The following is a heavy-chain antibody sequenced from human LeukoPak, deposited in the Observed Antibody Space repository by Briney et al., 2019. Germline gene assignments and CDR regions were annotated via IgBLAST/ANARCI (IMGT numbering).Heavy chain of an antibody. CDR1: GFTFSNAW. D-gene: IGHD1-7*01. J-gene: IGHJ4*02. V-gene: IGHV3-15*01. Sequence: TPWGSLRLSCAGYGFTFSNAWMSWVRQAPGKGLEWVGRIKSKIDGGTTDYTAPVKGRFTISRDDSKNTLYLQMNSLKTEDTAVYYCTTAGVVTNWNFRRGDYWGQGTLVTVSS. CDR3: TTAGVVTNWNFRRGDY. CDR2: IKSKIDGGTT.